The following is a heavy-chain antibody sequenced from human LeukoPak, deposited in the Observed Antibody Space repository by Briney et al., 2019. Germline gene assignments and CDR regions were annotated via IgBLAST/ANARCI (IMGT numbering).Heavy chain of an antibody. V-gene: IGHV1-2*04. CDR1: GYTFTGYY. Sequence: ASVTVSCKASGYTFTGYYMHWVRQAPGQGLEWMGWINPNSGGTNYAQKFQGWVTMTRDTSISTAYMELSRLRSDDTAVYYCARVSWTYGGAFDIWGQGTMVTVSS. CDR2: INPNSGGT. J-gene: IGHJ3*02. CDR3: ARVSWTYGGAFDI. D-gene: IGHD4/OR15-4a*01.